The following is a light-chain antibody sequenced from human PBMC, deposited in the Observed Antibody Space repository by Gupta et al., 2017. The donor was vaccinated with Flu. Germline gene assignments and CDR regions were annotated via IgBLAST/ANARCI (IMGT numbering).Light chain of an antibody. J-gene: IGLJ2*01. Sequence: HSVLTQPPSVSAAPGQKVTISCSGSSSNIGKSYVSWYQQFPGKAPKLLIYDKFQRPSGIQDRFSGSKSGNSATLAINGLQTGDEAEYYCGTWDSSLSACVFGVGTKFTVL. V-gene: IGLV1-51*01. CDR3: GTWDSSLSACV. CDR1: SSNIGKSY. CDR2: DKF.